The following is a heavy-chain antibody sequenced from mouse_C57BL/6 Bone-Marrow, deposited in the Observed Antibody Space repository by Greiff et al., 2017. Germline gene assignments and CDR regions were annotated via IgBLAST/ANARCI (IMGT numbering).Heavy chain of an antibody. CDR1: GYSITSGYY. V-gene: IGHV3-6*01. CDR3: ARDENDGYYEDYFDY. Sequence: EVQLQESGPGLVKPSQSLSLTCSVTGYSITSGYYWNWIRQFPGNKLEWMGYISYDGSNNYNPSLKNRISITRDTSKNQFFLKLNSVTTEDTATYYCARDENDGYYEDYFDYWGQGTTLTVSS. CDR2: ISYDGSN. D-gene: IGHD2-3*01. J-gene: IGHJ2*01.